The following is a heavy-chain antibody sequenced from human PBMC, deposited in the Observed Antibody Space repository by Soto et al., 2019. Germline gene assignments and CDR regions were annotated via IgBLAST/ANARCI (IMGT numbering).Heavy chain of an antibody. CDR1: GGSISTDH. CDR3: ARDRLGVDY. V-gene: IGHV4-59*01. Sequence: SETLSLTCTVSGGSISTDHWSWIRQSPGQGLEWIGYIYYSGSTNYNPSLRGRVTISVDTSKNQFSLKLTSVTAADTAVYFCARDRLGVDYWGQGTLVTVSS. J-gene: IGHJ4*02. D-gene: IGHD1-26*01. CDR2: IYYSGST.